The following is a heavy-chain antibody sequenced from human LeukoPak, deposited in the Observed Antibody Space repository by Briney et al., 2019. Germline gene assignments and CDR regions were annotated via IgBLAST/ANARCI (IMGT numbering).Heavy chain of an antibody. D-gene: IGHD3-16*01. Sequence: PGGSLRLSCAASGFTVSSNYMSWVRQAPGKGLEWVSIIYSGGSTFYADSVKGRFTISRDNAKNSLYLQMNSLRAEDTAVYYCARAEYYRGAFDIWGQGTMVIVSS. CDR1: GFTVSSNY. CDR2: IYSGGST. CDR3: ARAEYYRGAFDI. J-gene: IGHJ3*02. V-gene: IGHV3-53*01.